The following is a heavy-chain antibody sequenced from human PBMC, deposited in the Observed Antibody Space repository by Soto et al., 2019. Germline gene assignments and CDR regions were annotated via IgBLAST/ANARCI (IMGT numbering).Heavy chain of an antibody. CDR3: VRGYTWAFDY. CDR1: GFTFSSHW. V-gene: IGHV3-74*01. CDR2: VTNDGSSP. J-gene: IGHJ4*02. Sequence: EVQLVESGGGLVQPGGSLRLSCAASGFTFSSHWMYWVRQAPGKGLVWVSRVTNDGSSPIYADSVKGRFTTSRYNAKNTLYLQMNSLRAEDTAVYYCVRGYTWAFDYWGQGTLVTVSS. D-gene: IGHD1-20*01.